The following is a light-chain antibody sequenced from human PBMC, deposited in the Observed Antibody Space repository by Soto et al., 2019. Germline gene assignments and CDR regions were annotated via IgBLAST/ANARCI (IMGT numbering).Light chain of an antibody. Sequence: DIQLTQSPSFLSASVGDRVTITCRASQGISDDLAWYQQKPGKTPKLLIYAASTLQSGVRSRFSGSGSGTEFTLTISSLQPEDFATFYCQQLDSYPRTFGQGTKLEIK. CDR3: QQLDSYPRT. V-gene: IGKV1-9*01. CDR1: QGISDD. CDR2: AAS. J-gene: IGKJ2*01.